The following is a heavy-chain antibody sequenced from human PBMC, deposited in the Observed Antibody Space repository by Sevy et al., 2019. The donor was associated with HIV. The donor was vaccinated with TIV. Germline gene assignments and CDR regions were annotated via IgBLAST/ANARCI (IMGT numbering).Heavy chain of an antibody. Sequence: GGSLRLSCAASGFTFSNYAMTWVRQAPGKGLEWVSSISSSADSTSYADSVKGRFSISRDNSKNTLYLQMNSLRADDTAVYYCARHNTNYNYALDVWGQGTTVTVSS. CDR1: GFTFSNYA. CDR3: ARHNTNYNYALDV. V-gene: IGHV3-23*01. CDR2: ISSSADST. J-gene: IGHJ6*02. D-gene: IGHD2-2*01.